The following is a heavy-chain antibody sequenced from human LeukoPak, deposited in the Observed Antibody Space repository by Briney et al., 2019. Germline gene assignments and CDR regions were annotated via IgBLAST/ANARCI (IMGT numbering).Heavy chain of an antibody. V-gene: IGHV4-59*01. D-gene: IGHD6-13*01. CDR2: IYYSGST. CDR3: ARRIAAAGTDPYYYYYYMDV. CDR1: GGSISSYY. J-gene: IGHJ6*03. Sequence: SETLSLTCTVSGGSISSYYWSWIRQPPGQGLEWIGYIYYSGSTNYNPSLKSRVTISVDTSKNQFSLKLSSVTAADTAVYYCARRIAAAGTDPYYYYYYMDVWGKGTTVTVSS.